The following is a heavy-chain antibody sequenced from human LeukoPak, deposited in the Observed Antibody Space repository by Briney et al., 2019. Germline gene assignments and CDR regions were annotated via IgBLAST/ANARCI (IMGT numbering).Heavy chain of an antibody. CDR1: GFTFSSYS. D-gene: IGHD6-19*01. J-gene: IGHJ4*02. CDR3: ARDRGSGWFYDIDY. V-gene: IGHV3-21*01. Sequence: GGSLRLSCAASGFTFSSYSMNWVRQAPGKGLEWVSSISSSSSYIYYADSVKGRFTISRDNAKNSLYLQMNSLRAEDTAVYYCARDRGSGWFYDIDYWGQGTLVTVSS. CDR2: ISSSSSYI.